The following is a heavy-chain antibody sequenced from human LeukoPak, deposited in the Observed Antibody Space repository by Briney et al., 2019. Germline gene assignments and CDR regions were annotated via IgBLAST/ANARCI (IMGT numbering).Heavy chain of an antibody. CDR1: GGTFSSYA. CDR2: IIPIFGTA. J-gene: IGHJ4*02. Sequence: ASVKVSCKASGGTFSSYAISWVRQAPGQGLEWMGGIIPIFGTANYAQKFQGRVTITADESTSTAYMELSSLRSEDTAVYYCARGSDFWSGYYNGAASAFDYWGQGTLVTVSS. D-gene: IGHD3-3*01. V-gene: IGHV1-69*13. CDR3: ARGSDFWSGYYNGAASAFDY.